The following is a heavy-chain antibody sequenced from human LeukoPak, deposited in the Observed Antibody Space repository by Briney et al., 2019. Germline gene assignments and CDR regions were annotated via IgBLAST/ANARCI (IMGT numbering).Heavy chain of an antibody. CDR2: ISGSGGST. V-gene: IGHV3-23*01. J-gene: IGHJ1*01. D-gene: IGHD2-15*01. CDR3: AKVREVVVEYFQH. CDR1: GFTFSSYA. Sequence: PGGSLRLSCAASGFTFSSYAMSWVRQAPGKGLEWVSAISGSGGSTYYADSVKGRFTISRDNSKNTLYLQMNSLRAKDTAVYYCAKVREVVVEYFQHWGQGTLVTVSS.